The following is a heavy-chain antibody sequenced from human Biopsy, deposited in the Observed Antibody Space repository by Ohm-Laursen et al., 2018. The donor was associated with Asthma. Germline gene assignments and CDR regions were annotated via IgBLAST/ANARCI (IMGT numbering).Heavy chain of an antibody. J-gene: IGHJ4*02. D-gene: IGHD4-17*01. CDR1: GYSLTDLS. V-gene: IGHV1-24*01. CDR2: HDHEEGGT. Sequence: ATEKISCPLSGYSLTDLSMHWARQAPGQGLEWMGGHDHEEGGTVNARRFQGRVTMTEDTSTDTAYMELSSLSSDDTAVYYCASDFPKDYVRYNFQFWGQGTLVTVSS. CDR3: ASDFPKDYVRYNFQF.